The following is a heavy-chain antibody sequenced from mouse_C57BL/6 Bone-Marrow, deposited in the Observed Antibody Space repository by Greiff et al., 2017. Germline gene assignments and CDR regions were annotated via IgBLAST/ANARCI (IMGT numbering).Heavy chain of an antibody. CDR3: ARPGQLRSYYFDY. CDR1: GYTFTSYW. D-gene: IGHD3-2*02. J-gene: IGHJ2*01. CDR2: IDPSDSYT. V-gene: IGHV1-69*01. Sequence: VQLQQPGAELVMPGASVKLSCKASGYTFTSYWMHWVKQRPGQGLEWIGEIDPSDSYTNYNQKFKGKSTLTVDKSSSTAYMQLSSLTSEDSAVYYCARPGQLRSYYFDYWGQGTTLTVSS.